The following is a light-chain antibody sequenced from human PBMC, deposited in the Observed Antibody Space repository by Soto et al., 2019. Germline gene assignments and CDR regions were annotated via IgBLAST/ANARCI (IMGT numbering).Light chain of an antibody. J-gene: IGLJ1*01. CDR2: DVS. Sequence: SALTQPACVCGSPGQSIAISCTGTSSDVGCYKYVSWYQQYPGKAPKLMIYDVSNRPSGVSDRFSGSKSGNTASLTISGLQSEDEADYYCSSYTSSSSYVFGTGTKLTVL. CDR3: SSYTSSSSYV. CDR1: SSDVGCYKY. V-gene: IGLV2-14*01.